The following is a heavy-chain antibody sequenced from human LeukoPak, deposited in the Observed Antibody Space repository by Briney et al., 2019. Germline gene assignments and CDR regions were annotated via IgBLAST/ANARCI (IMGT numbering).Heavy chain of an antibody. CDR3: AREGSSSRELDC. CDR2: IKQDGSEK. V-gene: IGHV3-7*01. D-gene: IGHD6-13*01. J-gene: IGHJ4*02. Sequence: PGGSLRLSCAASGFTLSSYWMSWVRQAPGKGLEWVANIKQDGSEKYYVDSVKGRFPISRDNAKNSLYLQMNSLRAEDRAVYYCAREGSSSRELDCGGQGSLVTVSS. CDR1: GFTLSSYW.